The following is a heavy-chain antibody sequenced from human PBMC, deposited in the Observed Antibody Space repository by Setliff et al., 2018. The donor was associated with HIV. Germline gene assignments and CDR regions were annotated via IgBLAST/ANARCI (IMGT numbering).Heavy chain of an antibody. CDR1: GGSISSSSYY. J-gene: IGHJ4*02. V-gene: IGHV4-39*01. CDR2: IFYSGST. Sequence: PSETLSLTCIVFGGSISSSSYYWGWIRQPPGKGLEWIGSIFYSGSTYYNASLKSRVTISVDTSKNQFSLKLSSVTAADTAVYYCARTYYGYSYGTYYFDYWGQGTLVTVSS. D-gene: IGHD5-18*01. CDR3: ARTYYGYSYGTYYFDY.